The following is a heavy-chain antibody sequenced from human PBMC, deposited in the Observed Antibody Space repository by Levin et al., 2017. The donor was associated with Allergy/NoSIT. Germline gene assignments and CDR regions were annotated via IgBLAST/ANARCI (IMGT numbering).Heavy chain of an antibody. CDR3: AGMKRHLLQAFGI. Sequence: GGSLRLSCVASGVAFSSYSMNWVRQAPGKGLEWISYISSSSSSIYYADSVTGRFTISRDNAKNSLFLQMNSLRDEDTAVYFCAGMKRHLLQAFGIWGQGTMVTVSS. CDR1: GVAFSSYS. J-gene: IGHJ3*02. V-gene: IGHV3-48*02. CDR2: ISSSSSSI.